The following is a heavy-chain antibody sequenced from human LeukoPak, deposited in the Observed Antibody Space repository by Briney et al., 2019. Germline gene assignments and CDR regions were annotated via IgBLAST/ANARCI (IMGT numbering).Heavy chain of an antibody. Sequence: SQTQSLTCTVSGGSISSGGYYWSWIRQHPGRGLEWIGYIYYSGSTYYNPSLKSRVTISVDTSNNQFSLKLSSVTAADTAVYYCARDIFKGTNWFDPWGQGTLVTVSS. D-gene: IGHD2-15*01. V-gene: IGHV4-31*03. CDR1: GGSISSGGYY. CDR3: ARDIFKGTNWFDP. CDR2: IYYSGST. J-gene: IGHJ5*02.